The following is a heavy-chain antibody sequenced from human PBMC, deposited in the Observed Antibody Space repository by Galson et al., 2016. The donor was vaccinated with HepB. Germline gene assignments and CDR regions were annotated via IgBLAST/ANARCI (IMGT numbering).Heavy chain of an antibody. D-gene: IGHD3-22*01. CDR1: GFTFSDHY. CDR3: ARPGQGGESSGLWGYFDY. J-gene: IGHJ4*02. Sequence: SLRLSCAASGFTFSDHYMDWVRQAPGKGLEWVARIRNRAKSYTTEYAASVKGRFSISRDDSKNSLYLQMSSLKTEDTAVYYCARPGQGGESSGLWGYFDYWGQGSLVTVSS. V-gene: IGHV3-72*01. CDR2: IRNRAKSYTT.